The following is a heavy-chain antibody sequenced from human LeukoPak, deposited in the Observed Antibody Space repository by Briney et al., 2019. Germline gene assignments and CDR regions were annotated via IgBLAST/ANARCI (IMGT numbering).Heavy chain of an antibody. CDR3: AASSTGTVAYGMDV. V-gene: IGHV1-24*01. CDR1: GYTLTELS. J-gene: IGHJ6*02. Sequence: AASVKVSCRVSGYTLTELSMHWVRQAPGKGLEWMGGFDPEDGETIYAQKFQGRVTMTEDTSTDTAYMELSSLRSEDTAVYYCAASSTGTVAYGMDVWGQGTTVTVSS. D-gene: IGHD2-8*02. CDR2: FDPEDGET.